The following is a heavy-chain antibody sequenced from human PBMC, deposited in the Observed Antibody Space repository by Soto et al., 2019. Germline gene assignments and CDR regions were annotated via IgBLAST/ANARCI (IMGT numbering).Heavy chain of an antibody. CDR1: GFTFSSYA. CDR3: VKESDYGDYLFDY. CDR2: ISSNGGST. D-gene: IGHD4-17*01. Sequence: GGSLRLSCSASGFTFSSYAMHWVRQAPGKGLEYVSAISSNGGSTYYADSVKGRFTISRDNSKNTLYLQMSSLRAEDTAVYYCVKESDYGDYLFDYWGQGTLVTVSS. J-gene: IGHJ4*02. V-gene: IGHV3-64D*06.